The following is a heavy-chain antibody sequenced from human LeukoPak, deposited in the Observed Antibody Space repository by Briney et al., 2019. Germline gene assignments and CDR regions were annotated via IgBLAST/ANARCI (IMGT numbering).Heavy chain of an antibody. V-gene: IGHV1-18*01. J-gene: IGHJ3*02. CDR3: ARGPSLSGRSDDPFDT. D-gene: IGHD1-26*01. Sequence: ASVKVSCKASGYTFTSYGISWVRQAPGQGLEWMGWISAYNGNTNYAQKFQGRVTMTSDMSTSTVYMELSSLRSEDTAVYYCARGPSLSGRSDDPFDTWGQGKVVTVSS. CDR2: ISAYNGNT. CDR1: GYTFTSYG.